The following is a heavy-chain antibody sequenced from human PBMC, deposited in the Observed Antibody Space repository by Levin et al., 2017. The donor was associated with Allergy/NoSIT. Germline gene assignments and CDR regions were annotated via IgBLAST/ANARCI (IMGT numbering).Heavy chain of an antibody. V-gene: IGHV1-69*06. J-gene: IGHJ4*02. CDR3: AQQLELPSYDY. Sequence: KISCKASGGTFSSYAISWVRQAPGQGLEWMGGIIPIFGTANYAQKFQGRVTITADKSTSTAYMELSSLRSEDTAVYYCAQQLELPSYDYWGQGTLVTVSS. CDR2: IIPIFGTA. CDR1: GGTFSSYA. D-gene: IGHD1-7*01.